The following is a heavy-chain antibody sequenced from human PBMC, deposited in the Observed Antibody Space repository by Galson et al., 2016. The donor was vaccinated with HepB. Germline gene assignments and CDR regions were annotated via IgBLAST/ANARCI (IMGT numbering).Heavy chain of an antibody. Sequence: SLRLSCAGSGFTFNSYAMNWVRQAPGKGLERISLISDNGHATYYADPVRGRFSIARDNSKNTLYLQMNSLRADDTAVYYCAKCPPGTRGSLDSGGQGTLVTVSS. CDR2: ISDNGHAT. D-gene: IGHD1-14*01. CDR3: AKCPPGTRGSLDS. V-gene: IGHV3-23*01. CDR1: GFTFNSYA. J-gene: IGHJ4*02.